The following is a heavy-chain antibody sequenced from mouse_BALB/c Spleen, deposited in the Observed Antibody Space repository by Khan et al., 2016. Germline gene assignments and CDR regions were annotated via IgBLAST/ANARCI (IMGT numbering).Heavy chain of an antibody. CDR3: ARDDCRYDFDY. D-gene: IGHD2-14*01. V-gene: IGHV7-3*02. J-gene: IGHJ2*01. CDR1: GFTFTDYY. Sequence: EVELVESGGGLVQPGGSLRLSCATSGFTFTDYYMSWVRQPPGKALEWLGFIRNKADGYTTEYSASVKGRFTISRDNSQSTLYLQMNTLRAEDSATYYCARDDCRYDFDYWGQGTTLTVSS. CDR2: IRNKADGYTT.